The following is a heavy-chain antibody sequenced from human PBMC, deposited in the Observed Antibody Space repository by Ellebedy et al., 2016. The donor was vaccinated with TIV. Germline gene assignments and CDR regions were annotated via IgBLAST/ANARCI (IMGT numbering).Heavy chain of an antibody. CDR1: GGSFSDYY. CDR2: INDSGST. Sequence: MPSETLSLTCVVDGGSFSDYYWSWIRQSPGKGLEWLGEINDSGSTTYNPSLRSRVSISVDTSKKQVSLNVTSVTAADTAVYYCAGVARWSYYYGMDVWGQGATVTVSP. V-gene: IGHV4-34*01. CDR3: AGVARWSYYYGMDV. J-gene: IGHJ6*01. D-gene: IGHD3-10*01.